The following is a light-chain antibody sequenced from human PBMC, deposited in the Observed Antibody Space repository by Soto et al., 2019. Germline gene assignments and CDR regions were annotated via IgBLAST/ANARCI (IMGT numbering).Light chain of an antibody. Sequence: DIQMTQSPSSLSASVGDRVTITCRASQTISNYVNWYQQEPGEAPKLLIHAASSLQGGVPSRFSGSGSGTDCTLTISSLQPEDFATYYCQQTYKTPLTFGGGTKVEI. CDR2: AAS. J-gene: IGKJ4*01. CDR1: QTISNY. CDR3: QQTYKTPLT. V-gene: IGKV1-39*01.